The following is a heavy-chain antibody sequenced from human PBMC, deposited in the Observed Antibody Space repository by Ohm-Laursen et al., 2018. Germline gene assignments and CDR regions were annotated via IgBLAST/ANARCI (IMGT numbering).Heavy chain of an antibody. V-gene: IGHV4-34*01. Sequence: TLSLTCAVYGGSFSVYYWNWIRQPPGKGLEWIGEINHIRSTKYNSSFTSRVTISVETSKNQFSLKLSSVTAADTAVHYCARGFSGWWGRIDYWGQGILVTVSS. J-gene: IGHJ4*02. CDR1: GGSFSVYY. CDR2: INHIRST. CDR3: ARGFSGWWGRIDY. D-gene: IGHD6-19*01.